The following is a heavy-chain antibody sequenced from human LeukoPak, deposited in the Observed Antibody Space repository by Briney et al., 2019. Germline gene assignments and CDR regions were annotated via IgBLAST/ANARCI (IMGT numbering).Heavy chain of an antibody. CDR1: GFTSSSYA. D-gene: IGHD3-10*01. CDR2: ISGTGSST. J-gene: IGHJ4*02. CDR3: AKSPYALGTYAIAGDY. V-gene: IGHV3-23*01. Sequence: GGSLRLSCAASGFTSSSYAMSWVRQAPGKGLEGVSAISGTGSSTYSADSVKGRFTISRDNSKNTLYLQMTTLRADDTAVYYCAKSPYALGTYAIAGDYWGQGTLVTVSS.